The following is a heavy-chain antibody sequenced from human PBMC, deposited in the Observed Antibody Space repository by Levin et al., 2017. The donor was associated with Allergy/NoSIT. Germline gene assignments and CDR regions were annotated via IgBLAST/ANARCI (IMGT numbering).Heavy chain of an antibody. V-gene: IGHV1-69*13. CDR2: IIPFFGTT. CDR3: ARERVGATQDAFDI. D-gene: IGHD1-26*01. J-gene: IGHJ3*02. CDR1: GGTFSNYA. Sequence: SVKVSCKASGGTFSNYAISWVRQAPGQGLEWMGAIIPFFGTTNYAQKFQGRVTIIADEFTDTASMELSSLRSEDTAVYYCARERVGATQDAFDIWGQGTMVTVSS.